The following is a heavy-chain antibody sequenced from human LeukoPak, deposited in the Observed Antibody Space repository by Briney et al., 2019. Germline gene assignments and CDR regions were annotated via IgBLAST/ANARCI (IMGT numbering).Heavy chain of an antibody. D-gene: IGHD3-3*01. CDR1: GYTFTSYD. CDR2: MNPNSGNT. CDR3: ARGSFRFWSGYLKLYDAFDI. Sequence: ASVKVSCKASGYTFTSYDINWVRQATGQGLEWMGWMNPNSGNTGYAQKFQGRVTMTRNTSISTAYMELSSLRSEDTAVYYCARGSFRFWSGYLKLYDAFDIWGQGTMVTVCS. V-gene: IGHV1-8*01. J-gene: IGHJ3*02.